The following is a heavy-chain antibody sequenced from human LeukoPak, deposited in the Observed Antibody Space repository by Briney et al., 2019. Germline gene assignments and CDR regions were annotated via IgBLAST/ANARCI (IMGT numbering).Heavy chain of an antibody. CDR3: AGDRGIAVAVLNWYFDL. CDR2: ISYDGSNK. J-gene: IGHJ2*01. CDR1: GFTFSSYA. D-gene: IGHD6-19*01. Sequence: PGGSLRLSCAASGFTFSSYAMHWVRQAPGKGLEWVAVISYDGSNKYYADSVRGRFTISRDNSKNTLYLQMNSLRAEDTAVYYCAGDRGIAVAVLNWYFDLWGRGTLVTVSS. V-gene: IGHV3-30*04.